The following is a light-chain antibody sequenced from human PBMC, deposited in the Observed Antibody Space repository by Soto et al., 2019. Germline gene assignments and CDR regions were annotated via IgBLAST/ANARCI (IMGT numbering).Light chain of an antibody. CDR3: QQFNSYSPGA. Sequence: DIQMTQSPATLSASRIGIATIGFLASQSISSWLAWYQQKTRKAPKLLIYDASSLESGVPSRFSGSGSGTEFTLTISSMQPDDFATYYCQQFNSYSPGAFGQGTKVDIK. CDR1: QSISSW. CDR2: DAS. V-gene: IGKV1-5*01. J-gene: IGKJ1*01.